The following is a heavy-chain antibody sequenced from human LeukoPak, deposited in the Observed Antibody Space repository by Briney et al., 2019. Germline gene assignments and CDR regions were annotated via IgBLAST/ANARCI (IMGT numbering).Heavy chain of an antibody. J-gene: IGHJ6*03. Sequence: GASVKVSCKASGYTFTSYYMHWVRQAPGQGLEWMGMINPSGGSTTYAQKFQGRVTMTRDPSTSTVYMELRSLRSDDTAVYYCARDPEDIAALYYMDVWGKGTTVTVSS. D-gene: IGHD6-13*01. CDR3: ARDPEDIAALYYMDV. CDR1: GYTFTSYY. CDR2: INPSGGST. V-gene: IGHV1-46*01.